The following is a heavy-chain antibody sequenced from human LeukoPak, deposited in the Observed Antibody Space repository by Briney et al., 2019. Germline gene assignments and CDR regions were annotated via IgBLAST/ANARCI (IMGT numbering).Heavy chain of an antibody. D-gene: IGHD3-10*01. CDR1: GGSISSGDFS. J-gene: IGHJ4*02. CDR3: ARGFYGAGSHFDY. Sequence: PSQTLSHTSAVPGGSISSGDFSWSWIRHPPGKGLEWIGYIFHTGHTSYNPSLKSRVTISVDMSKNHLSLRLTSVTAADTAVYYCARGFYGAGSHFDYWGQGTLVTVSS. CDR2: IFHTGHT. V-gene: IGHV4-30-2*01.